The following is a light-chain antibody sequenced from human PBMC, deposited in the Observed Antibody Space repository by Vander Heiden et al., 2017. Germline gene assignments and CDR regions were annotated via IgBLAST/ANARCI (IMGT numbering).Light chain of an antibody. CDR3: QQSYRAT. Sequence: DIQMPQSPSSLSASVGDRVTIPCRASQSISSYLNWYQQKPGKAPKLLIYAASSLTSGVPSRCSGSGSGTDFTLTISSLQHEDFATYYCQQSYRATFGQGTKVEIK. J-gene: IGKJ1*01. CDR2: AAS. V-gene: IGKV1-39*01. CDR1: QSISSY.